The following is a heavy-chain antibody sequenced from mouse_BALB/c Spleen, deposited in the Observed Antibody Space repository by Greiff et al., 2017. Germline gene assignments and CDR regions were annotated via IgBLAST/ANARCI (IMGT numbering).Heavy chain of an antibody. CDR3: AYYYAMDY. J-gene: IGHJ4*01. CDR1: GFTFSSYG. CDR2: INSNGGNT. Sequence: DVKLVESGGGLVQPGGSLKLSCAASGFTFSSYGMSWVRQTPDKRLELVATINSNGGNTYYPDSVKGRFTISRDNAKNALYLQMSSLKSEDTAMYYCAYYYAMDYWGQGTSVTVSS. V-gene: IGHV5-6-3*01.